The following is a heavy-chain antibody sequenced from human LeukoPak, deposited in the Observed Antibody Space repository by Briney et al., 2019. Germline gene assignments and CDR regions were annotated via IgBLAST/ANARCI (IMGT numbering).Heavy chain of an antibody. CDR3: ARDSAQLRYSCPEFDS. V-gene: IGHV3-30*04. CDR2: MSFGGSNK. Sequence: GGSLRLSCAASGFTFSSYAMYWVRQAPGKGLEWVAVMSFGGSNKYYADSVKGRFTISRDNSKNTLYLHMSSLRAEDTAVYYCARDSAQLRYSCPEFDSWGQGTLVTVSS. D-gene: IGHD3-9*01. CDR1: GFTFSSYA. J-gene: IGHJ4*02.